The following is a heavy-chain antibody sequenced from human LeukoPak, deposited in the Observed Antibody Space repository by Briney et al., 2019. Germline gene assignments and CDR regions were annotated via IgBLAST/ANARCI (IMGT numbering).Heavy chain of an antibody. Sequence: PSETLSLTCTVSGGSLSSYNWNWIRQPPGKGLEWIGYIYYGGSTDYNPSLKSRVTISVDTSKNQFSLKLSSVSAADTAVYYCARGLMVRGITHSSFDYWGQGTLVTVSS. CDR3: ARGLMVRGITHSSFDY. CDR2: IYYGGST. V-gene: IGHV4-59*01. D-gene: IGHD3-10*01. CDR1: GGSLSSYN. J-gene: IGHJ4*02.